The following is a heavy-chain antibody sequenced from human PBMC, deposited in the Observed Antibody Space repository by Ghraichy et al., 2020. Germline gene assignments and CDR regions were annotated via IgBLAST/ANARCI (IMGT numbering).Heavy chain of an antibody. J-gene: IGHJ6*02. D-gene: IGHD1-26*01. CDR2: IIPIFGTA. CDR1: GGTFSSYA. CDR3: ASSSPSGSYIHGDYYYYGMDV. Sequence: SVKVSCKASGGTFSSYAISWVRQAPGQGLEWMGGIIPIFGTANYAQKFQGRVTITADESTSTAYMELSSLRSEDTAVYYCASSSPSGSYIHGDYYYYGMDVWGQGTTVTVSS. V-gene: IGHV1-69*13.